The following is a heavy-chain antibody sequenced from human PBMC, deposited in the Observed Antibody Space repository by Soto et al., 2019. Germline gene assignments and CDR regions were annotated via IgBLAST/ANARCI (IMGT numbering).Heavy chain of an antibody. Sequence: GASVKVSFKASGYTFTSYDINWVRQATGQGLECMGWMNPNSGNTGYAQKFQGRVTMTRNTSISTAYMELSSLRSEDTAVYYCARGRLVGTMVRGVIIQRSYYFDYWGQGTLVTVSS. CDR3: ARGRLVGTMVRGVIIQRSYYFDY. CDR2: MNPNSGNT. J-gene: IGHJ4*02. CDR1: GYTFTSYD. D-gene: IGHD3-10*01. V-gene: IGHV1-8*01.